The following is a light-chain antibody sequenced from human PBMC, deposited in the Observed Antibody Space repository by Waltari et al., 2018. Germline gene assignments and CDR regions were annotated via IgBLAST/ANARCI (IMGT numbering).Light chain of an antibody. V-gene: IGLV1-40*01. Sequence: QSVLTQPPSVSGAPGQRVTISCSGSTSNIGAPYDVHWYQQHPGTAPKLLIFANVHRPSWVPDRFSGSKSGTSASLAITGLQAEDEADYYCQSYDRRLEVIFGGGTKLAVL. CDR3: QSYDRRLEVI. J-gene: IGLJ2*01. CDR1: TSNIGAPYD. CDR2: ANV.